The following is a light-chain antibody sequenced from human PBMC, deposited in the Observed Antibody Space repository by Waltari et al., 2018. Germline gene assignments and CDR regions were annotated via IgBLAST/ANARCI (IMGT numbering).Light chain of an antibody. J-gene: IGKJ3*01. V-gene: IGKV4-1*01. Sequence: DTVLTQSPDSLAVSLGERATINCKSSQSVLYSPNNKNYLAWNQHKEGQPPKLVIYWASTRESGVPDRFSGSGSGTDFTLTISSLQAEDVAVYYCLQYSTTPRTFGPGTKVEIK. CDR1: QSVLYSPNNKNY. CDR3: LQYSTTPRT. CDR2: WAS.